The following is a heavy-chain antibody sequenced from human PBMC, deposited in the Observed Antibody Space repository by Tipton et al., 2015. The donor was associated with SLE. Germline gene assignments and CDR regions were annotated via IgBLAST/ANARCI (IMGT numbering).Heavy chain of an antibody. J-gene: IGHJ4*02. V-gene: IGHV4-34*01. D-gene: IGHD3-3*01. CDR3: ARGGYNFWSGPGNY. Sequence: TLSLTCTVSGGSFSGYYWSWIRQPPGKGLEWIGEINHSGSTNYNPSLKSRVTISVDTSKNQFSLKLSSVTAADTAVYYCARGGYNFWSGPGNYWGQGTLVTVSS. CDR1: GGSFSGYY. CDR2: INHSGST.